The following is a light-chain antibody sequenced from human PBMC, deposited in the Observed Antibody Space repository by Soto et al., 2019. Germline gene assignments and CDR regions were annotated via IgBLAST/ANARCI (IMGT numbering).Light chain of an antibody. J-gene: IGKJ5*01. CDR2: GAS. Sequence: EIVLTQSPGTLSLSPGERATLSCRASQSVSSSSLAWYQQKPGQAPRLLIYGASSRATGIPDRFSGSGSGTDFTLTISRLEPEDFAVFFCQQYGSSLPITFGQGTRLEMK. CDR3: QQYGSSLPIT. V-gene: IGKV3-20*01. CDR1: QSVSSSS.